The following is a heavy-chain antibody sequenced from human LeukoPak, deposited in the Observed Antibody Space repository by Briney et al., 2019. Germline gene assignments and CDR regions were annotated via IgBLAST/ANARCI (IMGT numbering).Heavy chain of an antibody. J-gene: IGHJ4*02. CDR3: ARERDCGSNSCMAYFFDY. CDR1: GYTFTSYD. Sequence: ASVKVSCKASGYTFTSYDINWVRQATGQGLEWMGWMNPNSGNTGYAQKFQGRVTMTRNTSISTAYMELSSLRSEDTAVYYCARERDCGSNSCMAYFFDYWGQGILVTVSS. V-gene: IGHV1-8*01. D-gene: IGHD2-2*01. CDR2: MNPNSGNT.